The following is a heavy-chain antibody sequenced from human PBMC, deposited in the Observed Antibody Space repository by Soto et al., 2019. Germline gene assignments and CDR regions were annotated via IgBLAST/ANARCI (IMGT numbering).Heavy chain of an antibody. CDR3: ARVKVLSEYGSGSYYLDY. J-gene: IGHJ4*02. V-gene: IGHV3-53*02. CDR2: IYSGGST. CDR1: GFTVSSNY. D-gene: IGHD3-10*01. Sequence: EVQLVETGGGLIQPGGSLRLSCAASGFTVSSNYMSWVRQAPGKGLEWVSVIYSGGSTYYADSVKGRFTISRDNAKNSLYLQMNSLRADDTAVYYCARVKVLSEYGSGSYYLDYWGQGTLITVSS.